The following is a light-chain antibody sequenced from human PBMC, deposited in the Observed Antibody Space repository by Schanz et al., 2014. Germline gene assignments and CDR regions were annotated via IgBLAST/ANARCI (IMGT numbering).Light chain of an antibody. V-gene: IGLV2-14*01. Sequence: QSALTQPASVSGSPGQSITISCTGTSSDVGGYNYVSWYLQYPGKAPKLMIYDVSNRPSGVSNRFSGSKSGNTASLTISGLQAEDEADYYCSSYTSSSTLVFGGGTKLTV. CDR3: SSYTSSSTLV. CDR1: SSDVGGYNY. CDR2: DVS. J-gene: IGLJ3*02.